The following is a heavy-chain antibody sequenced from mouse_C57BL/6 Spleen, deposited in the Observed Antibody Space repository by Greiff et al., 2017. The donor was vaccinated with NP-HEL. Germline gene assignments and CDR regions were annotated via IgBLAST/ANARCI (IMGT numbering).Heavy chain of an antibody. V-gene: IGHV1-52*01. Sequence: QVQLQQPGAELVRPGSSVKLSCKASGYTFTSYWMHWVKQRPIQGLEWIGNIDPSDSETHYNQKFKDKATLTVDKSSSTAYMQLSSLTSEDSAVYYCARDGLRYAMDYWGQGTSVTVSS. CDR2: IDPSDSET. D-gene: IGHD2-2*01. CDR1: GYTFTSYW. J-gene: IGHJ4*01. CDR3: ARDGLRYAMDY.